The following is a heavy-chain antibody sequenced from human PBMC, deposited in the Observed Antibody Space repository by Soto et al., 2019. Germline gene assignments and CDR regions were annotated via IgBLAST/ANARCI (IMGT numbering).Heavy chain of an antibody. D-gene: IGHD6-13*01. Sequence: VGSLRLSCAASGCTFFDYAMGWVRQAPGKGLEWVSGISGTVDSTYYADSVRGRFTISRDNSKNTVYLQMNSLRVEDTALYYCAKSAAGINENFDSWGQGTLVTVSS. CDR3: AKSAAGINENFDS. CDR2: ISGTVDST. V-gene: IGHV3-23*01. CDR1: GCTFFDYA. J-gene: IGHJ4*02.